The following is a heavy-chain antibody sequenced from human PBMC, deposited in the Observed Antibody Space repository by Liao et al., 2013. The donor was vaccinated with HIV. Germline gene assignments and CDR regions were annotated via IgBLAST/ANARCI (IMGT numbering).Heavy chain of an antibody. D-gene: IGHD6-13*01. V-gene: IGHV4-61*02. CDR2: IYTSGNT. CDR3: ARDQSSWYYFDY. J-gene: IGHJ4*02. Sequence: QVQLQESGPGLVKPSQTLSLTCTVSSGSFSSNTYYWSWIRQPAGKGLEWIGRIYTSGNTNYNTSLKRRVTISLDSSKNQLSLILTSVTAADTAVYYCARDQSSWYYFDYWGQGTLVTVSS. CDR1: SGSFSSNTYY.